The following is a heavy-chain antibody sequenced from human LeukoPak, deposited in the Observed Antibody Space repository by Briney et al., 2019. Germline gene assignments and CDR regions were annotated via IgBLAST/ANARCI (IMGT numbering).Heavy chain of an antibody. V-gene: IGHV1-3*03. CDR1: GYTFTSYA. CDR3: ARANIVATIGARNYYFDY. CDR2: INAGNGNT. D-gene: IGHD5-12*01. Sequence: ASVKVSCKASGYTFTSYAMHWVRQAPGQRLEWMGWINAGNGNTKYSQEFQGRVTITRDTSASTAYMELSSLRSEDMAVYYCARANIVATIGARNYYFDYWGQGTLVTVSS. J-gene: IGHJ4*02.